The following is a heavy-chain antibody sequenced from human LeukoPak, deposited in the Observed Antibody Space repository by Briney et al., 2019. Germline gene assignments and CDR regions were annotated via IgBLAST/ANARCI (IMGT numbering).Heavy chain of an antibody. CDR3: ARVDGFGQGFDY. V-gene: IGHV4-61*02. Sequence: SETLSLTCTVSGGSISSGSYYWSWIRQPAGRGLEWIGRIYTSGSTNYNPSLKSRVTISVDTSKNQFSLKLSSVTAADTAVYYCARVDGFGQGFDYWGQGTLVTVSS. J-gene: IGHJ4*02. CDR1: GGSISSGSYY. D-gene: IGHD3-10*01. CDR2: IYTSGST.